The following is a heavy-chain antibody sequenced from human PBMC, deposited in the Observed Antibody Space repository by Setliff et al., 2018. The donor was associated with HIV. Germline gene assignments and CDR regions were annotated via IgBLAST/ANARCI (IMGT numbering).Heavy chain of an antibody. Sequence: PSETLSLTCTVSGGSISSGSYYWSWIRQPAGKGLEWIGRIHTSGSTNYNPSLKSRVTISVDTYKNQFSLNLSSVTAADTAIYYCARDWGYIAATPDYWGQGTRVTVSS. D-gene: IGHD5-12*01. V-gene: IGHV4-61*02. J-gene: IGHJ4*02. CDR2: IHTSGST. CDR1: GGSISSGSYY. CDR3: ARDWGYIAATPDY.